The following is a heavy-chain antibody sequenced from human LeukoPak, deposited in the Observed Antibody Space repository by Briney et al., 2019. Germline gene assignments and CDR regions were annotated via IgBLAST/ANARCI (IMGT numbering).Heavy chain of an antibody. V-gene: IGHV3-30*04. CDR3: ARDLKPYSSGLYLFDD. CDR2: ISYDGSNK. Sequence: GGSLRLSCAASGFTFSSYAMHWVRQAPGKGMEWVAVISYDGSNKYYADSVKGRFTISRDNTKNTLYLQMNSLRAEDTAVYYCARDLKPYSSGLYLFDDWGQGTLVTVSS. CDR1: GFTFSSYA. D-gene: IGHD6-19*01. J-gene: IGHJ4*02.